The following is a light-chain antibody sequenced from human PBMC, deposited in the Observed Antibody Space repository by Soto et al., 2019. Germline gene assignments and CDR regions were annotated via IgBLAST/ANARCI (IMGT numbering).Light chain of an antibody. V-gene: IGKV3-15*01. J-gene: IGKJ1*01. CDR1: QSVRSN. CDR2: DAS. CDR3: QQYDNWPRP. Sequence: EEGMTQSTATLSVSPGERATLSCRASQSVRSNLAWYQQNPGQPPRLLIYDASSRATGIPSRFSGSGSGTEFTLTISSLKSEDFAVYYCQQYDNWPRPFGQGTKVDVK.